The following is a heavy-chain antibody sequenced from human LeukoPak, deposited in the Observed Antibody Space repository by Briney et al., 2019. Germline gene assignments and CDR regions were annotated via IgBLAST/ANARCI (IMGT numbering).Heavy chain of an antibody. V-gene: IGHV3-48*01. CDR1: GFTFSSYG. CDR3: ALRRYSSSPSAFDI. CDR2: ISSSSSTI. D-gene: IGHD6-13*01. J-gene: IGHJ3*02. Sequence: GGSLRLSCAASGFTFSSYGMHWVRQAPGMGLEWVSYISSSSSTIYYADSVKGRFTISRDNSKNTLYLQMNSLRAEDTAVYYCALRRYSSSPSAFDIWGQGTMVTVSS.